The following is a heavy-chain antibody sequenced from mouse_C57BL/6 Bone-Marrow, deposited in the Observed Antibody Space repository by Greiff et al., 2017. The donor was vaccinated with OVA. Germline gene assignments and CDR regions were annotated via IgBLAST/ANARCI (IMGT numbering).Heavy chain of an antibody. D-gene: IGHD2-3*01. CDR1: EYEFPSHD. CDR2: INSDGGST. Sequence: EVQGVESGGGLVQPGESLKLSCESNEYEFPSHDMSWVRKTPEKRLELVAAINSDGGSTYYPDTMERRFIISRDNTKKTLYLQMSSLRSEDTALYDCARVADGYYAMDYWGQGTSVTVSS. CDR3: ARVADGYYAMDY. V-gene: IGHV5-2*01. J-gene: IGHJ4*01.